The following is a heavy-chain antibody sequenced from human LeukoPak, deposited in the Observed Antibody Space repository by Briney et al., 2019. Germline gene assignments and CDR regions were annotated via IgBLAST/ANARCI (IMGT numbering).Heavy chain of an antibody. D-gene: IGHD5-18*01. Sequence: GASVKVSCKASGFTFTSSAMQWVRQARGQRLEWIGWIVVGSGNTNYAQKLQERVTITRDMSTSTAYMELSSLRSEDTAVHYCAADLRYSYGLTYYYYYGMDVWGQGTTVTVSS. J-gene: IGHJ6*02. V-gene: IGHV1-58*02. CDR1: GFTFTSSA. CDR2: IVVGSGNT. CDR3: AADLRYSYGLTYYYYYGMDV.